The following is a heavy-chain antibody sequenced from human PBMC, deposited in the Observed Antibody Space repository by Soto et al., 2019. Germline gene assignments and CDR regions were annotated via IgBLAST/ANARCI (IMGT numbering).Heavy chain of an antibody. V-gene: IGHV1-69*02. J-gene: IGHJ4*02. CDR3: ARSGYVWGSSNYFDY. CDR2: IIPILGIA. CDR1: GGTFSSYT. D-gene: IGHD3-16*01. Sequence: ASVKVSCKASGGTFSSYTISWVRQAPGQGLEWMGRIIPILGIANYAQKFQGRVTITADKSTSAAYMELSSLRSEDTAVYYCARSGYVWGSSNYFDYWGQGTLVTVSS.